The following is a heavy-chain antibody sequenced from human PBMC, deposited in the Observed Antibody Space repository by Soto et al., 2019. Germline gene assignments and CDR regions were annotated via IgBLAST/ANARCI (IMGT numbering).Heavy chain of an antibody. CDR3: EGDWNGDKYFDY. V-gene: IGHV3-53*01. J-gene: IGHJ4*02. CDR2: IFGDGNT. Sequence: ELQLVESGGGLIQPGGSLRLACAASEFNVTNGHMNWVRQAPGKGLEWVSVIFGDGNTKYGDSVKGRFTISRDTSKNTVYLQMNSLRAEDTAVYYCEGDWNGDKYFDYWDKGTPVTVSS. CDR1: EFNVTNGH. D-gene: IGHD4-17*01.